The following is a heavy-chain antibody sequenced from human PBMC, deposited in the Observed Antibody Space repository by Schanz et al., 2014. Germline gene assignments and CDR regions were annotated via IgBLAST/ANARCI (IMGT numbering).Heavy chain of an antibody. D-gene: IGHD6-13*01. CDR2: INGNGGIT. V-gene: IGHV3-23*01. J-gene: IGHJ4*02. CDR1: GFTFSTYA. Sequence: EVQLLESGGALVQPGGSLRLSCSASGFTFSTYAMSWVRQAPGKGLEWVSAINGNGGITYYADPVKGRFTISRDNANNSRFLRMNSLRAEDTAVYYCARLDSSSWYPRYWGQGTLVTVSS. CDR3: ARLDSSSWYPRY.